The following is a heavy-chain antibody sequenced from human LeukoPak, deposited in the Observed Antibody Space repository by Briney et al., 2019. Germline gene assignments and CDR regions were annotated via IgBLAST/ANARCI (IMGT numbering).Heavy chain of an antibody. J-gene: IGHJ4*02. CDR1: GGSISSYY. D-gene: IGHD4-23*01. V-gene: IGHV4-59*01. Sequence: SETLSLTCTVSGGSISSYYWSWIRQPPGKGLEWIGYIYDSGSTSYNPSLKSRVTISVDTSKNQFSLKLSSVTAADTAVYCCARSWELYYFDYWGQGTLVTVSS. CDR3: ARSWELYYFDY. CDR2: IYDSGST.